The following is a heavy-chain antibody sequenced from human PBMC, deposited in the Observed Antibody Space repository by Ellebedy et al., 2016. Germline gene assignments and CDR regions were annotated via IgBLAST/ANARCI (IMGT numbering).Heavy chain of an antibody. Sequence: GGSLRLSCAASGFTFSSYGMHWVRQAPGKGLEWVALISYDGSDKYYADSVEGRFTISRDNSKNTLYLQMNSLRAEDTAIYYCAKLGLRLGGDYWGQGTLVTVSS. CDR1: GFTFSSYG. V-gene: IGHV3-30*18. CDR3: AKLGLRLGGDY. CDR2: ISYDGSDK. D-gene: IGHD3-16*01. J-gene: IGHJ4*02.